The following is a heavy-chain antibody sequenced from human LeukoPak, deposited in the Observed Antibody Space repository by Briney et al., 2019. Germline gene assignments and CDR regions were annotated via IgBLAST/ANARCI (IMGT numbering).Heavy chain of an antibody. V-gene: IGHV4-39*01. Sequence: SETLSLTCTVSGVSITGDSYYWAWIRQPSGKNLEWIGSLYHTGAVHYNPSLRSRVTISEDTPKNQFSLKLASVTAADTAIYYCARHGGFTPPDYWGQGTLVAVSS. CDR1: GVSITGDSYY. J-gene: IGHJ4*02. CDR3: ARHGGFTPPDY. CDR2: LYHTGAV.